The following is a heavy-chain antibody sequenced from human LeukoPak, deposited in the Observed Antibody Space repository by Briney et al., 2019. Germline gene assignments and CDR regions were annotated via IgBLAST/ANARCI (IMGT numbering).Heavy chain of an antibody. CDR3: ARDPNGDYIGAFDM. CDR2: IRGGGTSE. V-gene: IGHV3-23*01. Sequence: GGSLRLSCTASGFTFSAYAMMWVRQAPGKGPEWISAIRGGGTSEFYADSVKGRFRISRGNSKDTLFLQMNSLRAEDTAVYYCARDPNGDYIGAFDMWGPGTMVTVSS. J-gene: IGHJ3*02. D-gene: IGHD4-17*01. CDR1: GFTFSAYA.